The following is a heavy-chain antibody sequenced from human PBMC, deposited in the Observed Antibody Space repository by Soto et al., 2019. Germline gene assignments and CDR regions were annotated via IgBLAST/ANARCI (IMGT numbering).Heavy chain of an antibody. CDR1: GFTFSTYS. V-gene: IGHV3-64*02. CDR3: ARGPYYDPIHYFDY. CDR2: ISSKGGST. Sequence: PGGPLRLSCAASGFTFSTYSMRWVRKAPGKGLESVSAISSKGGSTYYVDSVKGRLTISRDNSKNTLYLQMGSLRAEDMAVYYCARGPYYDPIHYFDYWGQGALVTV. D-gene: IGHD3-3*01. J-gene: IGHJ4*02.